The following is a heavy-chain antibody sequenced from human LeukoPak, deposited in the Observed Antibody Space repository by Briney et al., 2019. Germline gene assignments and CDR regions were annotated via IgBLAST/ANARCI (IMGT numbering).Heavy chain of an antibody. J-gene: IGHJ4*02. CDR1: GGSISSYS. Sequence: SETLSLTCTVSGGSISSYSWNWIRQSPGKGLEWIGRVYHSGSINYHPSLKSRVTISVDTSKNQFSLNLSSVTAADTAVYYCVSSYGGYVLDYWGQGTLVIVSS. D-gene: IGHD5-12*01. V-gene: IGHV4-59*01. CDR3: VSSYGGYVLDY. CDR2: VYHSGSI.